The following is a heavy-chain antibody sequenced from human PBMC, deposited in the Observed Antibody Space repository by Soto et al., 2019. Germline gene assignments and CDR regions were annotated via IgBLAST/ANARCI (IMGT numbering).Heavy chain of an antibody. CDR2: MSYDGSNK. Sequence: QVQLVESGGGVVQPGRTLRLSCAASGYTFSRYAMHWIHRARGKGLEWMAVMSYDGSNKYYADSVKGRFTISRDNSKNTLYLQMNSLRPEDTALYYCARDGGAYWGQGTLVIVSS. CDR1: GYTFSRYA. D-gene: IGHD3-16*01. J-gene: IGHJ4*02. V-gene: IGHV3-30-3*01. CDR3: ARDGGAY.